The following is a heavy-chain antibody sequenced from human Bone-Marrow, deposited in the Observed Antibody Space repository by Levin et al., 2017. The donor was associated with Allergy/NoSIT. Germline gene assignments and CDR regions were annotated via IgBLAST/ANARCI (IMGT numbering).Heavy chain of an antibody. CDR1: GFTFSSYG. V-gene: IGHV3-30*03. Sequence: PGGSLRLSCAASGFTFSSYGMHWVRQAPGKGLEWVAVISYDGSNKYYADSVKGRFTISRDNSKNTLYLQMNSLRAEDTAVYYCAILTWGQYQLLLPSQYVPLDYWGQGTLVTVSS. CDR2: ISYDGSNK. D-gene: IGHD2-2*01. CDR3: AILTWGQYQLLLPSQYVPLDY. J-gene: IGHJ4*02.